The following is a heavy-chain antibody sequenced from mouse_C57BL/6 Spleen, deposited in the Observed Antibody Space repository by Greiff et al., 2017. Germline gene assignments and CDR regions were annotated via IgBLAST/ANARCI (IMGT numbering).Heavy chain of an antibody. Sequence: EVMLVESEGGLVQPGSSMKLSCTASGFTFSDYYMAWVRQVPEKGLEWVANINYDGSSTYYLDSLKSRFIISRDNAKNILYLQMSSLKSEDTATYYCARVGSSYCFDYWGQGTTLTVSS. V-gene: IGHV5-16*01. J-gene: IGHJ2*01. CDR3: ARVGSSYCFDY. D-gene: IGHD1-1*01. CDR1: GFTFSDYY. CDR2: INYDGSST.